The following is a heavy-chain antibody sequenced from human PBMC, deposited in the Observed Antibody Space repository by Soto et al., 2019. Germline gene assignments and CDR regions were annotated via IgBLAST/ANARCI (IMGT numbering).Heavy chain of an antibody. CDR1: GGSISSGGYC. CDR3: AGYYGDYYFDY. J-gene: IGHJ4*02. CDR2: IYYSGST. V-gene: IGHV4-31*03. D-gene: IGHD4-17*01. Sequence: PSETLSLTCTVSGGSISSGGYCWSWIRQHPGKGLEWIGYIYYSGSTYYKQSLKSRITISVDTSKNQISMKLSFLTAADTAVYYCAGYYGDYYFDYWGQGTLVTVSS.